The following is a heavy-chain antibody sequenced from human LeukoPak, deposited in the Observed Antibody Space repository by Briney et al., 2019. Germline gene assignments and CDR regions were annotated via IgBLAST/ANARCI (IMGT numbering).Heavy chain of an antibody. V-gene: IGHV3-7*01. Sequence: GGSLRLSCAVSGITLSNYGMNWVRQAPGKGLEWVANIKEDGSRINYVDSVKGRFTISRDNAKNSVYLQMDNLRAEDTAVYYCVGSSGWLFDYWGQGILVAVSS. CDR3: VGSSGWLFDY. D-gene: IGHD6-19*01. CDR1: GITLSNYG. CDR2: IKEDGSRI. J-gene: IGHJ4*02.